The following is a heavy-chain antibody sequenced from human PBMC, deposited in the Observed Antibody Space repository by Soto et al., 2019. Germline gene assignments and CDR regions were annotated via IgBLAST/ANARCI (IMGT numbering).Heavy chain of an antibody. CDR3: ATDDTHGYYTFNY. D-gene: IGHD3-22*01. J-gene: IGHJ4*02. Sequence: ASVKVSCKASGYPFTAYYVHWVRQAPGQGLEWVGRINTKNGGSDFAQKFQGRVTMTEDTSTDTAYMELNSLTSEDTAVYYCATDDTHGYYTFNYWSQGALVTVS. CDR1: GYPFTAYY. V-gene: IGHV1-2*06. CDR2: INTKNGGS.